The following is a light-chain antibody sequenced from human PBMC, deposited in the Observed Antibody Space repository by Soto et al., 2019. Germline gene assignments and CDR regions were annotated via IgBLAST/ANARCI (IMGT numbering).Light chain of an antibody. CDR3: QQYDTYPWT. Sequence: DIQMTQSPSTLSAFVGDRVTITCRASQSISSWLAWFQQKPGKAPKLLIYKASSFESGVPSRFSGSGSGTEFTLTISSLQPDDFATYYCQQYDTYPWTFGQGTKVEIK. V-gene: IGKV1-5*03. J-gene: IGKJ1*01. CDR1: QSISSW. CDR2: KAS.